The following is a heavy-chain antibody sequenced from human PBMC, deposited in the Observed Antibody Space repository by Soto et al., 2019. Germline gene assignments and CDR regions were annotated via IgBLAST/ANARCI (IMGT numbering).Heavy chain of an antibody. D-gene: IGHD3-10*01. Sequence: PSETLSLTCTVSGGSISSGGYYWSWIRQHPGKGLEWIGYIYYSGSTYYNPSLKSRVTISVDTSKNQFSLKLSSVTAADTAVYNCARDRGSGSYYVDYWGQGTLVTVSS. J-gene: IGHJ4*02. V-gene: IGHV4-31*03. CDR3: ARDRGSGSYYVDY. CDR1: GGSISSGGYY. CDR2: IYYSGST.